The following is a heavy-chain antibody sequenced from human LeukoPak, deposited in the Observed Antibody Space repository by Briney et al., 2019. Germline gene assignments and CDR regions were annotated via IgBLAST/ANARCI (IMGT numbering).Heavy chain of an antibody. V-gene: IGHV1-24*01. Sequence: ASVKVSCKVSGYTLTELSMHWVRQAPGKGLEWMGGFDPEDGETIYAQKFQGRVTMTEDTSTDTAYMELSSLRSEDTAVYYRATSYYYDSSGYLFDYWGQGTLVTVSS. CDR3: ATSYYYDSSGYLFDY. CDR1: GYTLTELS. D-gene: IGHD3-22*01. CDR2: FDPEDGET. J-gene: IGHJ4*02.